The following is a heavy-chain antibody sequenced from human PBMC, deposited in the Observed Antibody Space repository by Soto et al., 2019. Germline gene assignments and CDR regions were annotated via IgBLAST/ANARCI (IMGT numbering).Heavy chain of an antibody. D-gene: IGHD6-19*01. V-gene: IGHV4-39*01. CDR2: IYYSGST. CDR3: ASWAIAVAHYFDY. Sequence: TLSPPCPVSGGSIISSSYYWGWIRQHPGKGLEWIGSIYYSGSTFYNPSLKSRVTISVDTYKNQFSLKLSSVTAADKAVYYCASWAIAVAHYFDYWGQGTLVTVSS. J-gene: IGHJ4*02. CDR1: GGSIISSSYY.